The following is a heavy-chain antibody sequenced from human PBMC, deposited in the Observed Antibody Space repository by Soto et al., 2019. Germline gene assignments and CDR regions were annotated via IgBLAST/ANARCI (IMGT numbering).Heavy chain of an antibody. D-gene: IGHD5-18*01. CDR1: GYTFTGYS. CDR2: INPNSGGT. J-gene: IGHJ3*02. V-gene: IGHV1-2*04. CDR3: ARAVDTAMAGGAFDI. Sequence: QVQLVQSGAEVKKPGASVKVSCKASGYTFTGYSMHWLRQAPGQGLQWMGWINPNSGGTNYAQKFQGWVTMTRDTSISTAYMELSRLRSDDTAVYYCARAVDTAMAGGAFDIWGQGTMVIVSS.